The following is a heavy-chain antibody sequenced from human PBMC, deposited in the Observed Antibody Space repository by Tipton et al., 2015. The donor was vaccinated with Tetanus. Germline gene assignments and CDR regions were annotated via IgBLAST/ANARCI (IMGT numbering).Heavy chain of an antibody. V-gene: IGHV1-69*13. Sequence: QLVQSGAEVKKPGASVKVSCKASGYTFTHYGISWVRQAPGQGLEWMGGIIPIFGTAKYAQKFQGRVTITADESTSTAYMELSSLRSEDTAVYYCARKWDIVAVSAANYYGLDVWGQGTTVTVSS. CDR3: ARKWDIVAVSAANYYGLDV. J-gene: IGHJ6*02. D-gene: IGHD2-2*01. CDR1: GYTFTHYG. CDR2: IIPIFGTA.